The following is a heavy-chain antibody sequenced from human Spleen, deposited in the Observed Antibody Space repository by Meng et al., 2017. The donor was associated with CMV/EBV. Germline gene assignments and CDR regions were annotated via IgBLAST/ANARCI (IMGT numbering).Heavy chain of an antibody. V-gene: IGHV1-2*02. J-gene: IGHJ5*02. CDR3: ARESVDYDFWSGDGFDP. CDR1: GYTFSGYY. D-gene: IGHD3-3*01. CDR2: INPDSGGT. Sequence: ASVKVSCKPSGYTFSGYYLNWVRQAPGQGLEWMGWINPDSGGTNYAQKFQGRVTITTDESTSTAYMELSSLRSEDTAVYYCARESVDYDFWSGDGFDPWGQGTLVTVSS.